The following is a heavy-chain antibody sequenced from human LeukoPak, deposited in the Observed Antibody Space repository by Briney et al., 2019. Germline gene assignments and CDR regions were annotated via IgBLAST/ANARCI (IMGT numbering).Heavy chain of an antibody. CDR1: GYTFTGYY. V-gene: IGHV1-2*02. J-gene: IGHJ6*03. D-gene: IGHD6-13*01. CDR2: INPNSGGT. CDR3: ARGSSSWYGYYYYYYMDV. Sequence: ASVKVSCKASGYTFTGYYMHWVRQAPGQGLEWIGWINPNSGGTDYAQKFQGRVTMTRDTSISTAYMELSRLRSDDTAVYYCARGSSSWYGYYYYYYMDVWGKGTTVTISS.